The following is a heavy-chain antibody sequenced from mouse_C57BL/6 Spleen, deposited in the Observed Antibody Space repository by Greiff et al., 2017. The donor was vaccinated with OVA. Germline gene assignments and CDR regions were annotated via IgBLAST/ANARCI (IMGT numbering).Heavy chain of an antibody. CDR2: IHPNSGST. D-gene: IGHD1-1*01. CDR3: ARSPYYGSSYDWYFDV. Sequence: VQLQQPGAELVKPGASVKLSCKASGYTFTSYWMHWVKQRPGQGLEWIGMIHPNSGSTNYNEKFKSKATLTVDKSSSTAYMQLSSLTSEDSAVYYGARSPYYGSSYDWYFDVWGTGTTVTVSS. J-gene: IGHJ1*03. CDR1: GYTFTSYW. V-gene: IGHV1-64*01.